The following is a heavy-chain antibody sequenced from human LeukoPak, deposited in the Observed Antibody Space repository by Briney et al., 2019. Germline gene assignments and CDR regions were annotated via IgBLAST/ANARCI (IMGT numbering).Heavy chain of an antibody. J-gene: IGHJ4*02. CDR2: IYTSGST. CDR3: ASDDPITIFGVVPYYFDY. D-gene: IGHD3-3*01. V-gene: IGHV4-4*07. Sequence: PSETLSLTCTVSGGSISSYYWSWIRQPAGKGLEWIGRIYTSGSTNYNPSLKSRVTMSVDTSKNQFSLKLSSVTAADTAVYYCASDDPITIFGVVPYYFDYWGQGTLVTVSS. CDR1: GGSISSYY.